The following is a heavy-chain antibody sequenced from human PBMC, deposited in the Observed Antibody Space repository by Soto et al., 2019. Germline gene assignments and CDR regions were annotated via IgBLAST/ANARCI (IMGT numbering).Heavy chain of an antibody. J-gene: IGHJ4*02. CDR2: ISGSGGST. CDR3: AKSLWYQQGGGYFDY. V-gene: IGHV3-23*01. CDR1: GFTFSSYA. D-gene: IGHD2-2*01. Sequence: GGSLRLSCAASGFTFSSYAMSWVRQAPGKGLEWVSAISGSGGSTYYADSVKGRFTISRDNSKNTLYLQMNSLRAEDTAVYYCAKSLWYQQGGGYFDYWGQGTLVTVSS.